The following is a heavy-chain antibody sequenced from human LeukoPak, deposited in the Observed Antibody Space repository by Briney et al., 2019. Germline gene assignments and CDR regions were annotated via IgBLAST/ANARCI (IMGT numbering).Heavy chain of an antibody. J-gene: IGHJ4*02. CDR3: ARHWVVTPNY. Sequence: SETLSLTCIVSGGSISNSSYYWGWIRQPPGKGLEWIGSIYYSGSAYYNPSLKSRVTISVDTSKNQFSLKLTSVTAADTAVYYCARHWVVTPNYWGQGTLVTASS. D-gene: IGHD4-23*01. V-gene: IGHV4-39*01. CDR2: IYYSGSA. CDR1: GGSISNSSYY.